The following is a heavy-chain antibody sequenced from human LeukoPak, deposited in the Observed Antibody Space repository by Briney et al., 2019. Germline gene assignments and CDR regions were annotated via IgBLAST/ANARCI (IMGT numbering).Heavy chain of an antibody. CDR2: IYYSGTT. CDR3: ASANFSPCYDFWSGYNGFSKWFDP. Sequence: SETLSLTCAVSGYYIRSGYLWGWIRQSPGKGLEWLGSIYYSGTTYYNPSLKSRVTLTVDTSKNHFSLKLSSVTAADTAVYYCASANFSPCYDFWSGYNGFSKWFDPWGQGTLVTVSS. J-gene: IGHJ5*02. V-gene: IGHV4-38-2*01. CDR1: GYYIRSGYL. D-gene: IGHD3-3*01.